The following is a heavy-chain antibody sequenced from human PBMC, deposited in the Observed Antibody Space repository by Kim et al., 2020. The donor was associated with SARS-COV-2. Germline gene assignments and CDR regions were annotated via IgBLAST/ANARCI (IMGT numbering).Heavy chain of an antibody. CDR1: GFTFTNYG. D-gene: IGHD1-1*01. CDR3: AKGGTLQVLY. J-gene: IGHJ4*02. Sequence: GGSLRLSCAASGFTFTNYGMSWVRQAPGKGLEWVSFVSANGGSTNYADSVKGRFTISRDNSKNVLYLQMNVLRAEDTAVYYCAKGGTLQVLYWGQGALVTVSS. V-gene: IGHV3-23*01. CDR2: VSANGGST.